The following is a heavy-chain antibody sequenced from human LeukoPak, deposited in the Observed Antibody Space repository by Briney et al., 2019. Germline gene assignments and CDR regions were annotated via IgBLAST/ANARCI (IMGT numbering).Heavy chain of an antibody. CDR2: IRYDGSNK. CDR1: GFTFSSYG. CDR3: TKFDS. V-gene: IGHV3-30*02. J-gene: IGHJ4*02. Sequence: PGGSLRLSCAASGFTFSSYGMHWVRQAPGKGLEWVAFIRYDGSNKYYADSVKGRFTISRDNSENTLSLQMNNLRPEDTAVYYCTKFDSWGQGALVTVSS.